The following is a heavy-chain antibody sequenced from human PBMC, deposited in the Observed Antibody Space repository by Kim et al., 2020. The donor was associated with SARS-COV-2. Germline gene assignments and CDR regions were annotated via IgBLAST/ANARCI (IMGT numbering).Heavy chain of an antibody. CDR1: GYSFTSYW. Sequence: GESLKISCKGFGYSFTSYWIGWVRQMPGKGLEWMGIIYPDDSDTRYSPSFQGQVTISADKSITTAYLQWSSLKASDTAMYYCARIRPYFDSSVNRDAFDIWGQGTMVTVSS. V-gene: IGHV5-51*01. CDR2: IYPDDSDT. CDR3: ARIRPYFDSSVNRDAFDI. J-gene: IGHJ3*02. D-gene: IGHD3-22*01.